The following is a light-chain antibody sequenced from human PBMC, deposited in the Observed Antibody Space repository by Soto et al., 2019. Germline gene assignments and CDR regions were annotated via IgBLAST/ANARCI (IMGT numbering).Light chain of an antibody. CDR3: QQSYTTPFT. CDR2: TAS. Sequence: DIKMTQSPSSLSASVGDRVTITCRASQSVSNYLNWFQHKPGRAPKLLIHTASTLRSGVPSRFSGSGSGADFTLTISSLQREDFATYYCQQSYTTPFTFGQGTELEIK. CDR1: QSVSNY. J-gene: IGKJ2*01. V-gene: IGKV1-39*01.